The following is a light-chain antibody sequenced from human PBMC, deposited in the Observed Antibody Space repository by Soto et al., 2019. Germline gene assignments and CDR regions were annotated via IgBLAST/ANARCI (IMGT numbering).Light chain of an antibody. CDR1: QSISSY. CDR3: QQADTFPIT. CDR2: AAS. Sequence: DIQMTQSPSSLSASVGDRVTITCRASQSISSYLNWYQQKPGKAPKLLIYAASSLQSGVPSRFSGSGSGTDFTLTISSLQPEDSAIYYCQQADTFPITFGQGTRLENK. J-gene: IGKJ5*01. V-gene: IGKV1-39*01.